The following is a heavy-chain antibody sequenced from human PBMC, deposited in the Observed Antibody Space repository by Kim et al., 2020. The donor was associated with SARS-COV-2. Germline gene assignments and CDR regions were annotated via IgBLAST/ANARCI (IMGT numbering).Heavy chain of an antibody. J-gene: IGHJ4*02. CDR3: AREYGRKSYYGSGSPDY. V-gene: IGHV3-11*06. CDR2: ISSSSSYT. Sequence: GGSLRLSCAASGFTFSDYYMSWIRQAPGKGLEWVSYISSSSSYTNYADSVKGRFTISRDNAKNSLYLQMNSLRAEDTAVYYCAREYGRKSYYGSGSPDYWGQGTLVTVSS. CDR1: GFTFSDYY. D-gene: IGHD3-10*01.